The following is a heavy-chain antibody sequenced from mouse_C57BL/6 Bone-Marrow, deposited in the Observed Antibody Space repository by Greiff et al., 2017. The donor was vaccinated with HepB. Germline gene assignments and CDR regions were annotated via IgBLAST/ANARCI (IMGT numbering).Heavy chain of an antibody. V-gene: IGHV5-9-1*02. CDR1: GFTFSSYA. CDR3: TRYQRTYYSNYEAWFAY. Sequence: DVKLQESGEGLVKPGGSLKLSCAASGFTFSSYAMSWVRQTPEKRLEWVAYISSGGDYIYYADTVKGRFTISRDNARNTLYLQMSRLKSEDTAMYYCTRYQRTYYSNYEAWFAYWGQGTLVTVSA. CDR2: ISSGGDYI. J-gene: IGHJ3*01. D-gene: IGHD2-5*01.